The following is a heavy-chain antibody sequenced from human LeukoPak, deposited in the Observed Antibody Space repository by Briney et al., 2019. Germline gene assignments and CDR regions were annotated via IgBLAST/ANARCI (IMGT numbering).Heavy chain of an antibody. CDR1: GFTFSTYN. J-gene: IGHJ4*02. D-gene: IGHD5-24*01. CDR3: ARDLDLGVTRWLEPEFDY. CDR2: ISSSSSDYK. V-gene: IGHV3-21*01. Sequence: GGSLRLSCVASGFTFSTYNIHWVRQAPGKGLEWVSTISSSSSDYKYYADSVKGRFTISRDNADNSLYLQMNSLRAEDTAVYFCARDLDLGVTRWLEPEFDYWGQGTLVTVSS.